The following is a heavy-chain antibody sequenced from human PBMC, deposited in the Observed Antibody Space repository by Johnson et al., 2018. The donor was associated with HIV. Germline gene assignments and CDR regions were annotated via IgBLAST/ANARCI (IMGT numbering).Heavy chain of an antibody. CDR3: ASGANSSSLTFDI. CDR2: ISGSGGST. D-gene: IGHD6-6*01. J-gene: IGHJ3*02. Sequence: EVQLVESGGGVVRPGGSLRLSCAASGFSFDDYGMSWVRQTPGKGLEWVSAISGSGGSTYYADSVKGRFTISRDNAKNSLYLQMNSLRAEDTAVYYCASGANSSSLTFDIWGQGTMVTVSS. V-gene: IGHV3-20*04. CDR1: GFSFDDYG.